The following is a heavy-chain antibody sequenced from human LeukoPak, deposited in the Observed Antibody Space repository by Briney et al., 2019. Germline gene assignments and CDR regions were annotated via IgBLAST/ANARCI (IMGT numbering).Heavy chain of an antibody. D-gene: IGHD6-19*01. CDR3: ASPAGLPGDAFDI. V-gene: IGHV5-51*01. Sequence: GESLEISCKGSGYSFTSFWIGWVRQMPGKGLEGMGIIYPGDSDTRYSPSFQGQVTISADKSISTAYLQWSSLKASDTAMYYGASPAGLPGDAFDIWGQGTMVTVSS. CDR1: GYSFTSFW. J-gene: IGHJ3*02. CDR2: IYPGDSDT.